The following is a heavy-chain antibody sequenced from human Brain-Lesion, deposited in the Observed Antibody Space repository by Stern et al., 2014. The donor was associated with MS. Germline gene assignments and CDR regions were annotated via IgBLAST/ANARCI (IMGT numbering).Heavy chain of an antibody. CDR1: GDSINSGSYY. V-gene: IGHV4-61*02. J-gene: IGHJ5*02. Sequence: QVQLVESGPGLVKPSQTLSLTCTVSGDSINSGSYYWSWIRQSAGKGLEWIGRFYTGGSPNYPPPLMSRLTISIDTPKNQFPLKLRSGTAADTAVYYCARGKSFDDFWSGNNWFDPWGQGTLVTVSS. CDR3: ARGKSFDDFWSGNNWFDP. CDR2: FYTGGSP. D-gene: IGHD3-3*01.